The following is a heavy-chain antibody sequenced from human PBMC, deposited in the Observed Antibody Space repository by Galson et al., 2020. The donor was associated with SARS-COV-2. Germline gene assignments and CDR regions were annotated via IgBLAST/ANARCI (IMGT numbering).Heavy chain of an antibody. V-gene: IGHV3-48*03. CDR2: ISRCGSTK. J-gene: IGHJ4*02. D-gene: IGHD1-26*01. CDR1: GFTFSSYE. Sequence: PGGSLRLSCGASGFTFSSYEMNWVRQAPGKGLEWVSYISRCGSTKYYADSVKGRFTISRDNAKNSLYLQMNSLRAEDTAVYYCARDGVGATTMEDYFDYWGQGTLVTVSS. CDR3: ARDGVGATTMEDYFDY.